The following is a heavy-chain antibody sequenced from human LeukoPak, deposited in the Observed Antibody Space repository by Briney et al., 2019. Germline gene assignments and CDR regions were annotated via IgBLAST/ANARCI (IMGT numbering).Heavy chain of an antibody. CDR1: GFTVSSNY. Sequence: GGSLRLSCAASGFTVSSNYMSWVRQAPGKWLEWVSVIYSGGSTYYADSVKGRFTISTDNSKNTLYLQMNSLRAEDTAVYYCAQFTSAEYFQHWGQGTLVTVSS. CDR3: AQFTSAEYFQH. D-gene: IGHD3-3*01. J-gene: IGHJ1*01. CDR2: IYSGGST. V-gene: IGHV3-66*01.